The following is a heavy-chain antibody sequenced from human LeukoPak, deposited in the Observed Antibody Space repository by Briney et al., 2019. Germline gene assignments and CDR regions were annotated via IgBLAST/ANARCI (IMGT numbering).Heavy chain of an antibody. CDR3: TTVPFVLPFDY. J-gene: IGHJ4*02. CDR1: GFTFSNAS. Sequence: GSLSLSRASSGFTFSNASMSWVRQAPAPGLEWVGRIKIKTDGGTTDYAAPVKGRFTISRDNSKNTLYLQMNSLKTEDTAVYYCTTVPFVLPFDYWGKGNLVSVSS. D-gene: IGHD2-21*01. V-gene: IGHV3-15*01. CDR2: IKIKTDGGTT.